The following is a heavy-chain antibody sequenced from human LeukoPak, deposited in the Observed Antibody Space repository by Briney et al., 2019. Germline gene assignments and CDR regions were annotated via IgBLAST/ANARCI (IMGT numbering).Heavy chain of an antibody. CDR2: ISACNGNT. CDR3: AREICSSTSCYDAFDI. V-gene: IGHV1-18*01. J-gene: IGHJ3*02. Sequence: GASVKVSCKASGYTFTSYGISWVRQAPGQGLEWMGWISACNGNTNYAQKLQGRVTMTTDTSTSTAYMELRSLRSDDTAVYYCAREICSSTSCYDAFDIWGQGTMVTVSS. D-gene: IGHD2-2*01. CDR1: GYTFTSYG.